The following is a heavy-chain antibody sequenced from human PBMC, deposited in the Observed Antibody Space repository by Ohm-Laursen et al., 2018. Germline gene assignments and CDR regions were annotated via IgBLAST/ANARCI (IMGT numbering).Heavy chain of an antibody. CDR3: TTESSGVAFDY. D-gene: IGHD7-27*01. CDR2: IKSKTDGGTT. J-gene: IGHJ4*02. Sequence: GSLRLSCTASGFTFSNAWMSWVRQAPGKGLEWVGRIKSKTDGGTTDYAAPVKGRFTISRDDSKNTLYLQMNSLKTEDTAVYYCTTESSGVAFDYWGQGTLVTVSS. V-gene: IGHV3-15*01. CDR1: GFTFSNAW.